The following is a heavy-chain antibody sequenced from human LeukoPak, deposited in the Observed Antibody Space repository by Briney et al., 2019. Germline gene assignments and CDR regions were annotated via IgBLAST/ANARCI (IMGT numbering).Heavy chain of an antibody. CDR2: IYYSGST. CDR3: ARDHSSSWYGMDV. J-gene: IGHJ6*02. D-gene: IGHD6-13*01. V-gene: IGHV4-31*03. CDR1: GGSISSGGYY. Sequence: SQTLSLTCTVSGGSISSGGYYWSWIRQHPGRGLEWIGYIYYSGSTYYNPSLKSRVTISVDTSKNQFSLKLSSVTAADTAVYYCARDHSSSWYGMDVWGHGTTVTVSS.